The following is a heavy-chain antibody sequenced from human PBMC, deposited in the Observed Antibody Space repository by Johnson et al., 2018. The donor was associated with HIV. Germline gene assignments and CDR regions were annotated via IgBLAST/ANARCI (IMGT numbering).Heavy chain of an antibody. J-gene: IGHJ3*01. CDR2: IYSGGDT. V-gene: IGHV3-66*02. D-gene: IGHD5-18*01. CDR3: ARDGRDLVTRGSFDV. Sequence: MQLVESGGGLVRPGGSLRLSCAPSTFSVSSNSMTWVRQAPGKGLEWISVIYSGGDTYYADSVRGRFTISRDNSKNTLYLQMNSLRPEDTAVYYCARDGRDLVTRGSFDVWGQGTLVIVSS. CDR1: TFSVSSNS.